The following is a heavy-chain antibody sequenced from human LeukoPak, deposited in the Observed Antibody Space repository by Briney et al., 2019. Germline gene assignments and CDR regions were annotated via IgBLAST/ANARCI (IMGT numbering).Heavy chain of an antibody. CDR2: ISAYNGNT. V-gene: IGHV1-18*01. D-gene: IGHD6-13*01. CDR3: ARVYSSSWYINVDP. J-gene: IGHJ5*02. Sequence: ASVDVSCKASGYTFTSYGISWVRQAPGQGLEWMGWISAYNGNTNYAQKLQGRVTMTTDTSTSTAYMELRSLRSDDTAVYYCARVYSSSWYINVDPWGQGTLVTVSS. CDR1: GYTFTSYG.